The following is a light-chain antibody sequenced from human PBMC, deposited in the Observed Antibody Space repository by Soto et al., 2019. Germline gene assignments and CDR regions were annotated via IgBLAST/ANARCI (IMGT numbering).Light chain of an antibody. V-gene: IGKV3-11*01. CDR3: QQRSNWPLK. J-gene: IGKJ1*01. Sequence: EIVLTQSPATLSLSPGERATLSCRASQSVGTYFAWYQQKPGQAPRLLIYDASNRATGIPARFSGSGSGTDFTLTISSLEPEDFAVYYCQQRSNWPLKFGQGTKV. CDR1: QSVGTY. CDR2: DAS.